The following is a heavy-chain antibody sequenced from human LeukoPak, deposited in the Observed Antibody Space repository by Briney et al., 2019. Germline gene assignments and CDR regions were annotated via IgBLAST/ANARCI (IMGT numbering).Heavy chain of an antibody. CDR2: ISAYNGNT. Sequence: ASVKVSFKASGYTFTSYGISWVRQAPGQGHEWMGWISAYNGNTNYAQKLQGRVTMTTDTSTSTAYMELRSRRSDDTAVYYGARREETVTTPHYFDYWGQGTLVTVSS. J-gene: IGHJ4*02. V-gene: IGHV1-18*01. CDR1: GYTFTSYG. D-gene: IGHD4-17*01. CDR3: ARREETVTTPHYFDY.